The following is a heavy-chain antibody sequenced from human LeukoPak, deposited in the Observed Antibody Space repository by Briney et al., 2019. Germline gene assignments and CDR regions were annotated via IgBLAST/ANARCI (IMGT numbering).Heavy chain of an antibody. Sequence: TGGSLRLSCAASGFTFSSYGMHWVRQAPGKGLEWVAFIRYDGSNKYYADSVKGRFTISRDNSKNTLYLQMNSLRAEDTAVYYCAKWQVVQAAAGTGYYYYYMDVWGKGTTVTVSS. D-gene: IGHD6-13*01. J-gene: IGHJ6*03. V-gene: IGHV3-30*02. CDR3: AKWQVVQAAAGTGYYYYYMDV. CDR2: IRYDGSNK. CDR1: GFTFSSYG.